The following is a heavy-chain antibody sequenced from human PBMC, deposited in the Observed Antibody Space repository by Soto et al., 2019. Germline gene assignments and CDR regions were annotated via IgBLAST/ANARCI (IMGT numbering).Heavy chain of an antibody. Sequence: LSLTCTVSGGSISSSSYYWGWIRQPPGKGLEWVSYISSSGSTIYYADSVKGRFTISRDNAKNSLYLQMNSLRAEDTAVYYCARVRDGYNYDAFDIWGQGTMVTVSS. CDR3: ARVRDGYNYDAFDI. CDR1: GGSISSSSYY. J-gene: IGHJ3*02. D-gene: IGHD5-12*01. CDR2: ISSSGSTI. V-gene: IGHV3-11*04.